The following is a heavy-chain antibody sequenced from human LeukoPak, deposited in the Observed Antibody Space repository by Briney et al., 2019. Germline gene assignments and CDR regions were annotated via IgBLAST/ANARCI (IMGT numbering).Heavy chain of an antibody. J-gene: IGHJ4*02. CDR2: ISDSGDTP. D-gene: IGHD3-10*01. CDR3: AKASRLLHGSGSYPGYFDY. Sequence: HPGGSLRLSCTASGFTLSSYAMSWVRQAPGKGLKWVSSISDSGDTPYYADSVKGLFTISRDNSKNTLYLQMSSLRAEDTAVYYCAKASRLLHGSGSYPGYFDYWGQGTLVTVSS. CDR1: GFTLSSYA. V-gene: IGHV3-23*01.